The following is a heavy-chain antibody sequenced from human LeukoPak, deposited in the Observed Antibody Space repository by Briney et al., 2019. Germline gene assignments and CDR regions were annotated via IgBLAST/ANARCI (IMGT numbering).Heavy chain of an antibody. CDR1: GFTFSSYG. D-gene: IGHD4-17*01. Sequence: GGSLRLSCAASGFTFSSYGMSWVRQAPGKGLEWVSAISGSGGSTYYAGSVKGRFTISRDNSKNTLYLQMNSLRAEDTAVYYCAKALHGDQYRYYYYYYYMDVWGKGTTVTISS. J-gene: IGHJ6*03. CDR2: ISGSGGST. V-gene: IGHV3-23*01. CDR3: AKALHGDQYRYYYYYYYMDV.